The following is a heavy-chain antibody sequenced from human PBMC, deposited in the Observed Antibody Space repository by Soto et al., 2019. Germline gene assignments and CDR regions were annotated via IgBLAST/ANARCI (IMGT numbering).Heavy chain of an antibody. Sequence: SETLSLTCTVSGGSISSCCWSWIRQPPGKGLEWIGYIYYSGSTTYNPSLKSRVTISVDTSKNQFSLKLSSVTAADTAVYYCARITMVRGVINYYYYGMDVWGQGTTVTVSS. V-gene: IGHV4-59*01. J-gene: IGHJ6*02. CDR2: IYYSGST. CDR3: ARITMVRGVINYYYYGMDV. D-gene: IGHD3-10*01. CDR1: GGSISSCC.